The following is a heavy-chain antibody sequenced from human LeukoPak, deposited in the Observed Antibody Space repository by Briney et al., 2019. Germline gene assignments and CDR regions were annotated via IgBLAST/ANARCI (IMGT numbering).Heavy chain of an antibody. D-gene: IGHD4-17*01. CDR3: ARSADYGDYEYFLH. V-gene: IGHV4-61*02. CDR2: VSSTGTP. CDR1: GVPLSGYYY. J-gene: IGHJ1*01. Sequence: PSETLSLTCTVSGVPLSGYYYWTWIRQPAGKGLEWIGRVSSTGTPEYNPSLKNRVAISVDPSESRFFLTVSSVTAADTAVYYCARSADYGDYEYFLHWDQGTLVTVAS.